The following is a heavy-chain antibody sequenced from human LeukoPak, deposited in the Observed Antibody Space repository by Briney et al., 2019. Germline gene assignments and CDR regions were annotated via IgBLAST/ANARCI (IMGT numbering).Heavy chain of an antibody. CDR3: ARAGPTLPTYYDYVWGSFPDAFDI. D-gene: IGHD3-16*01. J-gene: IGHJ3*02. V-gene: IGHV1-8*01. CDR1: GYTFTSYD. Sequence: ASVEVSCKASGYTFTSYDINWVRQATGQGLEWMGWMNPNSGNTGYAQKFQGRVTMTRNTSISTAYMELSSLRSEDTAVYYCARAGPTLPTYYDYVWGSFPDAFDIWGQGTMVTVSS. CDR2: MNPNSGNT.